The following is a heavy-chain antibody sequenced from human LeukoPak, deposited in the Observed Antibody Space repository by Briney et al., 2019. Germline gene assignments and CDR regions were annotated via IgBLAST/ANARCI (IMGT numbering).Heavy chain of an antibody. Sequence: ASVKVSCKASGYTFTSYGISWVRQAPGQGLEWMGWIGAYNGNTNYAQKLQGRVTMTTDTSTSTAYMELRSLRSDDTAVYYCARDTGYDILTGYSDPFDYWGQGTLVTVSS. J-gene: IGHJ4*02. CDR2: IGAYNGNT. CDR3: ARDTGYDILTGYSDPFDY. CDR1: GYTFTSYG. D-gene: IGHD3-9*01. V-gene: IGHV1-18*01.